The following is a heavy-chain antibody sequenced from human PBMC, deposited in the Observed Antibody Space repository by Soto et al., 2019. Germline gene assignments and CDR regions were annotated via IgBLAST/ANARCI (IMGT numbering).Heavy chain of an antibody. CDR1: GFTFSSYG. CDR3: AKDRYYYDSSGYYYYFDY. J-gene: IGHJ4*02. D-gene: IGHD3-22*01. Sequence: QVQLVESGGGVVQPGRSLRLSCEASGFTFSSYGMHWVRQAPGKGLEWVAVISYDGSNKYYADSVKGRFTISRDNSKNTIYLQMNSLRAEDTAVYYCAKDRYYYDSSGYYYYFDYWGQGTLVTVSS. CDR2: ISYDGSNK. V-gene: IGHV3-30*18.